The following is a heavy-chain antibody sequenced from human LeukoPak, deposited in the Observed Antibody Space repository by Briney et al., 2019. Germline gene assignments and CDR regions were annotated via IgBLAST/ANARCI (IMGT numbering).Heavy chain of an antibody. Sequence: SETLSLTCAVYGGSFSGYYWSWIRQPPGKGLEWIGEINHSGSTNYNPSLKSRVTISVDTSKNQFSLKLSSVTAADTAVYYCARGWEGSSWYNERYFDYWGQGTLVTVSS. CDR2: INHSGST. CDR1: GGSFSGYY. J-gene: IGHJ4*02. V-gene: IGHV4-34*01. D-gene: IGHD6-13*01. CDR3: ARGWEGSSWYNERYFDY.